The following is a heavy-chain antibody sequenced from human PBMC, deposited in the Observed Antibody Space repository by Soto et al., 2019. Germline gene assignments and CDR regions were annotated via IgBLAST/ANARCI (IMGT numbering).Heavy chain of an antibody. J-gene: IGHJ4*02. V-gene: IGHV1-8*01. CDR3: TRGRIMIKFGGAIIIDY. D-gene: IGHD3-16*01. Sequence: QVQLVQSGAEVKKPGASVKVSCKASGYLFTSSDINWVRQATGQGLEWMGWLNPTTGNTGYAQNFQGRVTMTGNTSISTAYMELSSLKSEDTAVYYWTRGRIMIKFGGAIIIDYWGQGSLVTVSS. CDR2: LNPTTGNT. CDR1: GYLFTSSD.